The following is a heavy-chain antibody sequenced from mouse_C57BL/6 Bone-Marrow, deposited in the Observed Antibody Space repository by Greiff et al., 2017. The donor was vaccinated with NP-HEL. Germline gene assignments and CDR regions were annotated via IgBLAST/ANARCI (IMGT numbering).Heavy chain of an antibody. J-gene: IGHJ4*01. CDR3: ARDPTFYAVDY. CDR1: GFTFSSYA. V-gene: IGHV5-4*01. Sequence: EVKLVESGGGLVKPGGSLKLSCAASGFTFSSYAMSWVRQTPEKRLEWVATISDGGSYTYYPDNVKGRFTISRDNAKNNLYLQMSHLKSEDTAMYYCARDPTFYAVDYWGQGTSVTVSS. CDR2: ISDGGSYT. D-gene: IGHD1-1*01.